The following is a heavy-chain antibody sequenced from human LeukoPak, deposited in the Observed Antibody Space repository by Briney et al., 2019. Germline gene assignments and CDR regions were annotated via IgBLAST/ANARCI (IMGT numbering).Heavy chain of an antibody. J-gene: IGHJ4*02. CDR3: ARYYGDPRGFDY. Sequence: GGSLRLSCAASGFTFSSHDMHWVRQATGKGLEWVSAIGTAGDTYYPGSVKGRFTISRENAKNSLYLQMNSLRAGDTAVYYCARYYGDPRGFDYWGQGTLVTVSS. CDR2: IGTAGDT. CDR1: GFTFSSHD. D-gene: IGHD4-17*01. V-gene: IGHV3-13*04.